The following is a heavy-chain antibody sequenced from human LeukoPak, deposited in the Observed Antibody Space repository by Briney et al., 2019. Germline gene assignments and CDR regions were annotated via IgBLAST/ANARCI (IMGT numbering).Heavy chain of an antibody. D-gene: IGHD1/OR15-1a*01. V-gene: IGHV3-30*02. Sequence: GGSLTLSCAASGFIFSDYGMHWVRQAPGKGLEWVTFMRYDGSNKYYADSVKGRFTISRDNSKNILYLQMNSLSSEDTAVYYCAKEGTASKPSDLDYWGQGTLVTVSS. CDR3: AKEGTASKPSDLDY. CDR1: GFIFSDYG. J-gene: IGHJ4*02. CDR2: MRYDGSNK.